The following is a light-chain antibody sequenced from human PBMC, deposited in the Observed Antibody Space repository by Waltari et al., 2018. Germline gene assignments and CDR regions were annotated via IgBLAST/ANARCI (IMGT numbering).Light chain of an antibody. Sequence: EIVMTQSPATLPVSPGERATLSCRASQSVSSNLAWYQQKPGQAPRLLIYGASTRATGSPARFSGSGSRTEFTLTISSLQSEDFAVYYCQQYNNWPPVTFGGGTKVEIK. CDR3: QQYNNWPPVT. V-gene: IGKV3-15*01. CDR2: GAS. J-gene: IGKJ4*01. CDR1: QSVSSN.